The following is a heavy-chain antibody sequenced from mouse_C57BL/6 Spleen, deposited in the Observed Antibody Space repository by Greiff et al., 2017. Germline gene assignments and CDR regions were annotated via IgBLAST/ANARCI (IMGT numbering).Heavy chain of an antibody. CDR2: IDPSDSYT. Sequence: QVQLQQPGAELVMPGASVKLSCKASGYTFTSYWMHWVKQRPGHGLEWIGAIDPSDSYTNYNQKFKGKSTLTVDQSSSTAYMQLSSLTSEDSAVYYCAGSGTAQTTAYWGQGTLVTVSA. J-gene: IGHJ3*01. V-gene: IGHV1-69*01. CDR3: AGSGTAQTTAY. D-gene: IGHD3-2*02. CDR1: GYTFTSYW.